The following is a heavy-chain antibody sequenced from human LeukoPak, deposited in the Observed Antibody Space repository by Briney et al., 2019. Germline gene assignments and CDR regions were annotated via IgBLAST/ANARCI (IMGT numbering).Heavy chain of an antibody. Sequence: PSRTLSLTCTVSGGSISSGSYYWSWIRQPAGKGREWIGRIYTSGSTNYNPSLKSRVTISVDTSKNQFSLKLSSVTAADTAVYYCARDATVIMITLARWFDPWGQGTLVSVSS. CDR1: GGSISSGSYY. J-gene: IGHJ5*02. CDR2: IYTSGST. V-gene: IGHV4-61*02. CDR3: ARDATVIMITLARWFDP. D-gene: IGHD3-16*01.